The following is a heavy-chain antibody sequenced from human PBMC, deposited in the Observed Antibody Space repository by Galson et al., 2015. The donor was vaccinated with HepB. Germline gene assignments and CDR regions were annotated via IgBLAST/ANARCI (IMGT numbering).Heavy chain of an antibody. CDR3: ARRYDSSGYYQGAEYFQH. Sequence: QSGAEVKKPGESLRISCKGSGYSFTSYWISWVRQMPGKGLEWMGRIDPSDSYTNYSPSFQGHVTISADKSISTAYLQWSSLKASDTAMYYCARRYDSSGYYQGAEYFQHWGQGTLVTVSS. CDR1: GYSFTSYW. D-gene: IGHD3-22*01. CDR2: IDPSDSYT. J-gene: IGHJ1*01. V-gene: IGHV5-10-1*01.